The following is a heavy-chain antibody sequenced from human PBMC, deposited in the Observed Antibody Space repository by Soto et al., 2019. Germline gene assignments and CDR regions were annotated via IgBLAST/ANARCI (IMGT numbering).Heavy chain of an antibody. CDR2: IYHSGST. Sequence: SEPLSLTCAISGGSISSAGYSWCWIRQPPGKGLEWIGYIYHSGSTYYNPSLKSRVTISVDTSKNQFSLKLSSVTAADTAVYYCARHATFNGDYDYWGQGTLVTVSS. CDR1: GGSISSAGYS. J-gene: IGHJ4*02. CDR3: ARHATFNGDYDY. D-gene: IGHD4-17*01. V-gene: IGHV4-30-2*01.